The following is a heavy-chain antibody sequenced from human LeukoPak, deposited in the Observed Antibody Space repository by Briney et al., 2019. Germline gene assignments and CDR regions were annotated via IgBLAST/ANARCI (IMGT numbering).Heavy chain of an antibody. Sequence: PGGSLRLSCAASGFTFSNAWMSWVRQAPGKGLEWVGRIKSKTDGGTTDYAAPVKGRFTISRDDSKNTLYLQMNSLKTEDTAVYYCTIRYYYGSGSYYGDAFDIWGQGTMVTVSS. V-gene: IGHV3-15*01. CDR3: TIRYYYGSGSYYGDAFDI. CDR1: GFTFSNAW. J-gene: IGHJ3*02. CDR2: IKSKTDGGTT. D-gene: IGHD3-10*01.